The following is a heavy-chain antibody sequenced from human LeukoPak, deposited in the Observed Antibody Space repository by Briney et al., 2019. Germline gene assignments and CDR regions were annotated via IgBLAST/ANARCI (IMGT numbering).Heavy chain of an antibody. J-gene: IGHJ4*02. CDR1: GFTFSSYA. CDR3: ARDPYNWNDVEDY. D-gene: IGHD1-20*01. V-gene: IGHV3-30-3*01. Sequence: PGRSLRLSCAASGFTFSSYAMHWVRQAPGKGLEWVAVISYDGSNKYYADSVKGRFTISRDNAKNSLYLQMNSLRAEGTAVYYCARDPYNWNDVEDYWGQGTLVTVSS. CDR2: ISYDGSNK.